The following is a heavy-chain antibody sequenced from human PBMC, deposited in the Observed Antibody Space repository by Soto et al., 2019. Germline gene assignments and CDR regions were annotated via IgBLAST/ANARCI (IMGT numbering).Heavy chain of an antibody. J-gene: IGHJ4*02. CDR3: VRGLYRDYGQDY. Sequence: VQLVESGGGLVQTGGSLRLSCAASGFSFSSYWMHWVRQAPGEGLVWVSRINGDGTSTNYADSVKGRFTISRDNAQNTLYLQMNSLRAEDTAVYSCVRGLYRDYGQDYWGQGTLVTVSS. V-gene: IGHV3-74*01. CDR2: INGDGTST. CDR1: GFSFSSYW. D-gene: IGHD4-17*01.